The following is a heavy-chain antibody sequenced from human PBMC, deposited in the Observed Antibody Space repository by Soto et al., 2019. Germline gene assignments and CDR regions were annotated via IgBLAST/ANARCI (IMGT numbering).Heavy chain of an antibody. J-gene: IGHJ4*01. D-gene: IGHD3-22*01. V-gene: IGHV4-59*08. CDR3: ASTRMIVALFDY. Sequence: SETLSLTCTVSGGSISSYYWSWIRQPPGKGLEWIGYIYYSGSTNYNPSLKSRVTISVDTSKNQFSLKLSSVTAADTAVSYCASTRMIVALFDYWGQGTLVTVSS. CDR1: GGSISSYY. CDR2: IYYSGST.